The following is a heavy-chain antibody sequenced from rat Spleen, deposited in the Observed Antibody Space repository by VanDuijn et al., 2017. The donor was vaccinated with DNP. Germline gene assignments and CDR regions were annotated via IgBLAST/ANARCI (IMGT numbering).Heavy chain of an antibody. J-gene: IGHJ4*01. CDR1: GFTFSDYN. CDR2: ITYDGRTT. CDR3: TSPVPSGHYVMDA. D-gene: IGHD4-3*01. V-gene: IGHV5-7*01. Sequence: EVQLVESGGGLVQPGGSLKLSCAASGFTFSDYNMAWVRQAPKKGPEWVATITYDGRTTYYRDSVKGQFTISRDNSETTLNLQMDSLRSEDTATYFCTSPVPSGHYVMDAWGQGTSVTVSS.